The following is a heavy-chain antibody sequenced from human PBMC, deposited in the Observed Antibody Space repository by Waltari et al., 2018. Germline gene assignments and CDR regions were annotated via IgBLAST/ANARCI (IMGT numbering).Heavy chain of an antibody. CDR2: ISSSSSYI. CDR3: ARSISYYDFWSGYSD. Sequence: EVQLVESGGGLVKPGGSLRLSCAASGFTFSSYSMNWVRQAPGKGLEGVSSISSSSSYIYYADSVKGRFTISRDNAKNALYLQMNSLRAEDTAVYYCARSISYYDFWSGYSDWGQGTLVTVSS. CDR1: GFTFSSYS. J-gene: IGHJ4*02. D-gene: IGHD3-3*01. V-gene: IGHV3-21*01.